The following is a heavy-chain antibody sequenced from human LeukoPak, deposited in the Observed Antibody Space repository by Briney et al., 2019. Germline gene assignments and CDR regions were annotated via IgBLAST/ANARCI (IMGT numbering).Heavy chain of an antibody. Sequence: PGGSLRLSCAASGFTFSSYRMNGVRQAPGKGLEWVSSISSSSSYIYYADSVKGRFTISRDNAKNSLYLQMNSLRAEDTAVYYCARDPKAVANWFDPWGQGTLVTVSS. D-gene: IGHD6-19*01. CDR2: ISSSSSYI. J-gene: IGHJ5*02. CDR1: GFTFSSYR. V-gene: IGHV3-21*01. CDR3: ARDPKAVANWFDP.